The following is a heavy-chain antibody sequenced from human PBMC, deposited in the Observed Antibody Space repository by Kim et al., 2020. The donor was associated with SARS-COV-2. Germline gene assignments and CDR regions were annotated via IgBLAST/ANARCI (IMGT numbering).Heavy chain of an antibody. CDR2: ISSSGSTI. Sequence: GGSLRLSCAASGFTFSSYEMNWVRQAPGKGLVWVSYISSSGSTIYYADSVKGRFTISRDNAKNSLYLQMNSLRAEDTAVYYCARAKFDWLLYSYGMDVWCRGPTLTLST. D-gene: IGHD3-9*01. J-gene: IGHJ6*04. CDR1: GFTFSSYE. CDR3: ARAKFDWLLYSYGMDV. V-gene: IGHV3-48*03.